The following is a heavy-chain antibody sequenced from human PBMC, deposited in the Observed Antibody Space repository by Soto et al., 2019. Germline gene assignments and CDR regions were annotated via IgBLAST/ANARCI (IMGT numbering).Heavy chain of an antibody. J-gene: IGHJ4*02. V-gene: IGHV4-59*01. CDR3: ARGGNRYSNVASGVGGFDY. CDR2: VYHTGAT. CDR1: GASISSSY. D-gene: IGHD5-12*01. Sequence: QMHLQESGPGLVKPSETLSLTCTVSGASISSSYWSWIRQSPERGLEWIAYVYHTGATNYNPSLKSRVNISLDTSKGQFSLNLTSLTTADTAVYFCARGGNRYSNVASGVGGFDYWGQGSLVTVSS.